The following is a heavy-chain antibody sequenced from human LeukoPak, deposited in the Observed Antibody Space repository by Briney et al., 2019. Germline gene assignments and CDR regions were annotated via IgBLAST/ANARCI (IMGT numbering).Heavy chain of an antibody. CDR2: INPSGGST. CDR1: GYTFTSYY. Sequence: ASVKVSCKASGYTFTSYYMHWVRQAPGQGLEWMGIINPSGGSTSYAQKFQGRVTMTRDTSINTAYMELTRLRSDDTAFYYCATSGRSGIYSWFDPWGQGTLVTVSS. J-gene: IGHJ5*02. V-gene: IGHV1-46*01. D-gene: IGHD3-10*01. CDR3: ATSGRSGIYSWFDP.